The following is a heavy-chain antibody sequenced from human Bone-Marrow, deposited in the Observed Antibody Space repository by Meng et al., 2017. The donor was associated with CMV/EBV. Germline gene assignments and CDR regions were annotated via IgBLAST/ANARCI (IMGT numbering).Heavy chain of an antibody. CDR2: INQDGSEK. J-gene: IGHJ4*02. CDR3: ARDWEIFADWYYFDY. CDR1: GFTFSRYW. V-gene: IGHV3-7*01. Sequence: GGSLRLSCAASGFTFSRYWMSWVRQAPGKGLEWVANINQDGSEKYYVDSMKGRFTISRDNAKNSLYLQMNSLRAEDTAVYYCARDWEIFADWYYFDYWGQGTRVTGSS. D-gene: IGHD3-10*01.